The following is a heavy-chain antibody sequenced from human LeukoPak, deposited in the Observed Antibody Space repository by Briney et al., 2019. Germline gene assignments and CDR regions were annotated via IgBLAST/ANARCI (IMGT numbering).Heavy chain of an antibody. J-gene: IGHJ6*03. CDR1: GFTFSSYW. CDR3: ARDLRVIGGYYYMDV. V-gene: IGHV3-7*01. D-gene: IGHD2-21*01. CDR2: IKQDGSEK. Sequence: GGSLGPSCAASGFTFSSYWMSWVRQAPGKGLEWVANIKQDGSEKYYVDSVKGRFTISRDNAKNSLYLQMNSLRAEDTAVYYCARDLRVIGGYYYMDVWGKGTTVTVSS.